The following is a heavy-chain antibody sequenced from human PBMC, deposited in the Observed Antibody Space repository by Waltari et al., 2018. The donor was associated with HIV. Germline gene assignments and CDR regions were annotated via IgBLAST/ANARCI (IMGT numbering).Heavy chain of an antibody. CDR2: LNPVVGTA. D-gene: IGHD6-13*01. CDR3: ARILGSSWYNWIDP. V-gene: IGHV1-69*12. Sequence: QVQLVQSGAEVKKPGSSVKVSCRASGGSFRSYAITWVRQAPGQGLEWMGGLNPVVGTANYAQKFQGRVTITADESTSTAYMDLRSLTSEDTAVYYCARILGSSWYNWIDPWGQGTLVTVSS. CDR1: GGSFRSYA. J-gene: IGHJ5*02.